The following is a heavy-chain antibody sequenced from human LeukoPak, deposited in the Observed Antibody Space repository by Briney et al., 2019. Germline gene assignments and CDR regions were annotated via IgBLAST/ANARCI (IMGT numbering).Heavy chain of an antibody. CDR3: ARDPRSSMRYYGMDV. V-gene: IGHV1-18*01. D-gene: IGHD2-8*01. J-gene: IGHJ6*02. CDR1: GYTFTSYG. Sequence: GASVKVSCKASGYTFTSYGISWVRQAPGQGLEWMGWISAYNGNTNYAQKFQGRVTMTRDTSISTAYMELSRLRSDDTAVYYCARDPRSSMRYYGMDVWGQGTTVTVSS. CDR2: ISAYNGNT.